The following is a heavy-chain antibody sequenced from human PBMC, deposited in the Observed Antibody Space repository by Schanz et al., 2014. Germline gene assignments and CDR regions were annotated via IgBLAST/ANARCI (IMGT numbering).Heavy chain of an antibody. CDR2: ISGSGGST. V-gene: IGHV3-23*01. Sequence: EVQLLESGGGLVQPGGSLRLSCAASGFTFSSYALHWVRQAPGKGLEWVSAISGSGGSTYYADSVKGRFTISRDNTKNSLFLQLNSLRADDTAVYYCARNRGSGGQNWYFDLWGRGTLVTVSS. CDR3: ARNRGSGGQNWYFDL. J-gene: IGHJ2*01. D-gene: IGHD1-26*01. CDR1: GFTFSSYA.